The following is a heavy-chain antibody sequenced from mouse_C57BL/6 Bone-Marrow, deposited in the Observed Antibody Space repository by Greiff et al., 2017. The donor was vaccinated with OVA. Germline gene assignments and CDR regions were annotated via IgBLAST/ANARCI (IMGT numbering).Heavy chain of an antibody. Sequence: QVQLQQPGAELVKPGASVKMSCKASGYTFTSYWITWVKQRPGHGLEWIGDIYPGRGSTNYNEKFKSKATLTVDTSSSTAYMQLSSLTSEDSAVYYCARVDLSSDYWGQGTTLTVSS. CDR1: GYTFTSYW. J-gene: IGHJ2*01. CDR2: IYPGRGST. CDR3: ARVDLSSDY. V-gene: IGHV1-55*01. D-gene: IGHD1-1*01.